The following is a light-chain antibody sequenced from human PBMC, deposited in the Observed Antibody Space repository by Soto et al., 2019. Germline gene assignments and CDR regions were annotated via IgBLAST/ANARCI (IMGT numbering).Light chain of an antibody. CDR3: QSYDDSLSVHYV. CDR2: GNT. CDR1: SSNIGSTYD. J-gene: IGLJ1*01. V-gene: IGLV1-40*01. Sequence: QSVLTQPPSVSGTPGQRVTISCTGSSSNIGSTYDVQWYQQLPGTAPKLLMHGNTDRPSGVPDRFSGCKSGSSASLAITGLQADDEADYYCQSYDDSLSVHYVFGSGTKMTVL.